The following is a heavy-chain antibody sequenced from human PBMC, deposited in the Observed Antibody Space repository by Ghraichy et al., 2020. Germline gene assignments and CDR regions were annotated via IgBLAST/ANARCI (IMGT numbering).Heavy chain of an antibody. J-gene: IGHJ4*02. CDR2: INHSGST. CDR1: GGSFSGYY. CDR3: ARGLSGYNWNWGRGPSFDY. D-gene: IGHD1-7*01. Sequence: SETLSLTCAVYGGSFSGYYWSWIRQPPGKGLEWIGEINHSGSTNYNPSLKSRVTISVDTSKNQFSLKLSSVTAADTAVYYCARGLSGYNWNWGRGPSFDYWGQGTLVTVSS. V-gene: IGHV4-34*01.